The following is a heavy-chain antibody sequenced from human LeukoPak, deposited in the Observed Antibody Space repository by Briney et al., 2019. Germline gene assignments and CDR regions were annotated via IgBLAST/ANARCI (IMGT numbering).Heavy chain of an antibody. CDR2: INGYKGNT. Sequence: ASVKVSCKASGYTFTSYGISWVRQAPGQGLEWMGWINGYKGNTNYAQKLQGRVPMTTDTSTSTAYMELGSLRPDDTAVYYCARDLIMYGSESYFDDTFDIWGQGTKVTVSS. CDR1: GYTFTSYG. CDR3: ARDLIMYGSESYFDDTFDI. J-gene: IGHJ3*02. V-gene: IGHV1-18*01. D-gene: IGHD3-10*01.